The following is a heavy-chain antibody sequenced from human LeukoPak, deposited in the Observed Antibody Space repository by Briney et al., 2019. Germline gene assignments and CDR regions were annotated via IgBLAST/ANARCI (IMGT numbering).Heavy chain of an antibody. D-gene: IGHD4-17*01. CDR2: INSDGSTT. CDR3: AKVPHGDYAVDY. CDR1: GFTFISYW. J-gene: IGHJ4*02. Sequence: GGSLRLSCAASGFTFISYWMHWVRQAPGKGLVWASRINSDGSTTSYAASVKGRFTISRDTAKNTLYLQMNSLRAEDTAVYYCAKVPHGDYAVDYWGQGTLVTVSS. V-gene: IGHV3-74*01.